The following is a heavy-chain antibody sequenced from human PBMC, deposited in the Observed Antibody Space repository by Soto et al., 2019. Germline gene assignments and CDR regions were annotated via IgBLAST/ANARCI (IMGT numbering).Heavy chain of an antibody. V-gene: IGHV4-39*02. CDR1: GVSISNSSYY. J-gene: IGHJ5*02. CDR3: GKDEGFILGAGA. D-gene: IGHD1-26*01. Sequence: PSGTLSLTCTVSGVSISNSSYYWGWIRLPPGKGLEWMGTIYYSGITYYNPSLKSRVTISVDTSKNQFSLKLTSVTAADTAVYYCGKDEGFILGAGAWGQGTLVTVSS. CDR2: IYYSGIT.